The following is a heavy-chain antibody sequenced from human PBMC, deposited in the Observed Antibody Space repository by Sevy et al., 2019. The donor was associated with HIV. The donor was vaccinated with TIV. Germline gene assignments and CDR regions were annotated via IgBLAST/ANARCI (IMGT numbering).Heavy chain of an antibody. CDR2: IWNDMTNK. J-gene: IGHJ3*02. V-gene: IGHV3-33*01. Sequence: GGSLRLSCVASRFTLSNYGMHWVRQAPGKGLEWVATIWNDMTNKYYADSAKGRFTISRDNSKNTLYLQMNSLRAEDTAVYYCASLPNNYYDRGGYSGDDAFDIWGQGTMVTVSS. D-gene: IGHD3-22*01. CDR1: RFTLSNYG. CDR3: ASLPNNYYDRGGYSGDDAFDI.